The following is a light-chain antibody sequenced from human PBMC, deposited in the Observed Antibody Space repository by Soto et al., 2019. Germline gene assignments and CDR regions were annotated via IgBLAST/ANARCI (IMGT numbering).Light chain of an antibody. V-gene: IGLV2-11*01. CDR1: SSDVGAYAY. Sequence: QSALTQPRSVSGSPGQSVTISCTGTSSDVGAYAYVSWYQQHQGKAPKLMIYDVFKRPSGVPERFSGSKSGNTASLTISGLQAEDEADYYCCSSVGLDTHYAFATGTKLTVL. CDR2: DVF. CDR3: CSSVGLDTHYA. J-gene: IGLJ1*01.